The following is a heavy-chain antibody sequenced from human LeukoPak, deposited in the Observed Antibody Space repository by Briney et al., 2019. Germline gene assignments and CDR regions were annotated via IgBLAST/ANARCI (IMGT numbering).Heavy chain of an antibody. CDR1: GGSFSGYY. CDR2: INHSGST. D-gene: IGHD3-10*01. Sequence: PSETLSLTCAVYGGSFSGYYWSWIRQPPGKGLEWIWEINHSGSTNYNPSLKSRVTISVDTSKNQFSLKLSSVTAADTAVYYCASSTGDYWGQGTLVTVSS. CDR3: ASSTGDY. J-gene: IGHJ4*02. V-gene: IGHV4-34*01.